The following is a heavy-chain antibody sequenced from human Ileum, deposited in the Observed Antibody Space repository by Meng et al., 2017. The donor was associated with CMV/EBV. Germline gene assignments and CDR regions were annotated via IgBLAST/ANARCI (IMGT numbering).Heavy chain of an antibody. CDR3: ARTGQIGGV. CDR1: GGSISSFY. Sequence: SETLSLTCTVSGGSISSFYWSWIRQPPGKGLEWIGYIHYTGSTNYNPSLQSRVTISVETSKTQFSLKLTSVTAADTAVYYRARTGQIGGVWGQGTLVTVSS. CDR2: IHYTGST. D-gene: IGHD3-16*01. V-gene: IGHV4-59*01. J-gene: IGHJ4*02.